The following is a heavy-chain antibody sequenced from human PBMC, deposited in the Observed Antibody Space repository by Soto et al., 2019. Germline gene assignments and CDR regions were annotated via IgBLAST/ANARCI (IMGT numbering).Heavy chain of an antibody. J-gene: IGHJ6*02. CDR3: AKVASGMVYYYYYGMDV. CDR2: ISGSGGST. Sequence: PGGSLRLSCAASGFTFSSSFMSWVRQAPGKGLEWVSAISGSGGSTYYADSVKGRFTISRDDSKNTLYLQMNSLRAEDTAVYYCAKVASGMVYYYYYGMDVWGQGTTVTVSS. V-gene: IGHV3-23*01. D-gene: IGHD3-10*01. CDR1: GFTFSSSF.